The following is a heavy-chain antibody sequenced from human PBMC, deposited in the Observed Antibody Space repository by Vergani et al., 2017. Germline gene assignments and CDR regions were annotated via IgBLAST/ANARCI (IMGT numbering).Heavy chain of an antibody. Sequence: EVQLVESGGGLVKPGGSLRLSCAASGFTFSSYSMNWVRQAPGKGLEWVSSISSSSSYIYHADSVKGRFTISRDNAKNSLYLQMNSLRAEDTAVFYCARRYLDFLDYYYGMDVWGQGTTVTVSS. V-gene: IGHV3-21*01. D-gene: IGHD3-9*01. CDR2: ISSSSSYI. CDR1: GFTFSSYS. CDR3: ARRYLDFLDYYYGMDV. J-gene: IGHJ6*02.